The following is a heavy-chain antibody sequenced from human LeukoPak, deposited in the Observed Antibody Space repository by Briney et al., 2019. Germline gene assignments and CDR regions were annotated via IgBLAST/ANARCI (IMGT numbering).Heavy chain of an antibody. D-gene: IGHD5-24*01. CDR3: VTDPYTTTDDYNFEPQGAF. J-gene: IGHJ4*02. Sequence: SVNVSCKAPGDTFSRYGINWVRQAPGQGLEGMGRIIPAIDRANYPQKFQGRVTMTADTSTDTAYMELSSLTSDDPAVYYCVTDPYTTTDDYNFEPQGAFWGQGTLVTVSS. CDR1: GDTFSRYG. CDR2: IIPAIDRA. V-gene: IGHV1-69*04.